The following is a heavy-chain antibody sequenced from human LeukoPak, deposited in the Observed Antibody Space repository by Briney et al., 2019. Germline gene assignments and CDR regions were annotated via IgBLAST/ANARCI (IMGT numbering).Heavy chain of an antibody. Sequence: GGSLRLSCAASGFTFDDYTMHWVRQTPGKGLEWVSLISWDSDSIYYVDSVKGRFTTSRDNSKNSLYLQMNSLRTEDTALYYCARAPSEIGGYYPEYFRHWGQGTLVTVSS. CDR2: ISWDSDSI. CDR1: GFTFDDYT. CDR3: ARAPSEIGGYYPEYFRH. V-gene: IGHV3-43*01. J-gene: IGHJ1*01. D-gene: IGHD3-3*01.